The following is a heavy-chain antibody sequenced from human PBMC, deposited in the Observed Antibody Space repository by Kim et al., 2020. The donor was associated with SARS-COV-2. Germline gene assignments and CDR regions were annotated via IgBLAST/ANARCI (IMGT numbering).Heavy chain of an antibody. CDR1: GFTFSDYG. CDR2: ISYDGSRK. V-gene: IGHV3-30*18. D-gene: IGHD6-19*01. Sequence: GGSLRLSCEASGFTFSDYGMHWVRQAPGTGLEWVASISYDGSRKYYADSVKGRFTISKDNSKNTLHLQMNSLRVEDTAVYYCAKWSVAANDYWGQGTLVTVSS. J-gene: IGHJ4*02. CDR3: AKWSVAANDY.